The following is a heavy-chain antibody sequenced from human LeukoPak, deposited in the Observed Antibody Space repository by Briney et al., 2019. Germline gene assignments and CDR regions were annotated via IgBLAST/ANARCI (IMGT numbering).Heavy chain of an antibody. CDR2: ISGSGGST. D-gene: IGHD3-22*01. Sequence: GGSLRLSCAASGFTFSSYAMSWVRQAPGKGLVWVSGISGSGGSTYYADSVEGRFTISRDNSKNTLSLQMNSLRAEDTAVYYCAKDNYYDSSGYYGEYFQHWGQGTLVTVSS. CDR1: GFTFSSYA. CDR3: AKDNYYDSSGYYGEYFQH. J-gene: IGHJ1*01. V-gene: IGHV3-23*01.